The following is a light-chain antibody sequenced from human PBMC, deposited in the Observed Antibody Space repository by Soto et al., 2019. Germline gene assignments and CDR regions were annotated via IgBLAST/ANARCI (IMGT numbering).Light chain of an antibody. J-gene: IGKJ1*01. Sequence: ENVLTQSPGTLSLSPGERATLSCRASESVSSIYVAWYQQKPGQAPRLLIYGASSRATGIPNRFSGSGSGTDFTLTISRLEPEDFAVYYCQQYGSSGTFGQGTKVDIK. V-gene: IGKV3-20*01. CDR2: GAS. CDR1: ESVSSIY. CDR3: QQYGSSGT.